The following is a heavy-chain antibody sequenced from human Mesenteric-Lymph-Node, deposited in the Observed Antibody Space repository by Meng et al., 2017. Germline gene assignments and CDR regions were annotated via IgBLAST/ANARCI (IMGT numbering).Heavy chain of an antibody. J-gene: IGHJ4*02. D-gene: IGHD1-14*01. V-gene: IGHV3-30*07. CDR1: GFTFSSYA. CDR3: ARDRSLAS. CDR2: ISYDGSNK. Sequence: GGSLRLSCAGSGFTFSSYAMHWVRQAPGKGLEWVAVISYDGSNKYYADSVKGRFTISRDNAKNSLYLQMNSLRAEDTAVYYCARDRSLASWGQGTLVTVSS.